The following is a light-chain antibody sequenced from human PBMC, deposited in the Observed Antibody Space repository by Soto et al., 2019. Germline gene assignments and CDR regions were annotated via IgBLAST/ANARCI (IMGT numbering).Light chain of an antibody. CDR2: WAS. CDR3: QQYESTTPT. J-gene: IGKJ2*01. Sequence: DIVMTQSPDSLAVSLGERATINCKSSQSVLYSSNNKNYLDWYQQRPGQPPKLRIYWASTRESGVPDRFSGSGSGTDFTLTITSLQAEDVAVYYCQQYESTTPTIGQGTKLEI. CDR1: QSVLYSSNNKNY. V-gene: IGKV4-1*01.